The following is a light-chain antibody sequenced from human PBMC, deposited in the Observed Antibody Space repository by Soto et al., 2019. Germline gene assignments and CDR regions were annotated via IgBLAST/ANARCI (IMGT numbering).Light chain of an antibody. V-gene: IGKV1-5*01. J-gene: IGKJ1*01. CDR1: QSISSW. CDR2: DAS. CDR3: QQEKA. Sequence: DIQMTQSPSTLSASVGDRVTITCRASQSISSWLAWYQQKPGKAPKLQIYDASSLESGVPSRFSGSGSGTEFTLTISSLQPDDFATYYCQQEKAFGQGTKVEIK.